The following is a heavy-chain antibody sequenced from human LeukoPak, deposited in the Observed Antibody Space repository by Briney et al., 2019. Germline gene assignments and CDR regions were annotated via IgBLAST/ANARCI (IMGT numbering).Heavy chain of an antibody. CDR2: INPNSDGT. CDR3: ARDAGYSSSWYFHYGMDV. Sequence: ASVKVSCKASGYTFTGHYMHWVRQAPGQGLEWMGWINPNSDGTNYAQKFQGRVTMTRDTSISTAYMELSRLRSDDTAVYYCARDAGYSSSWYFHYGMDVWGQGTTVTVSS. D-gene: IGHD6-13*01. V-gene: IGHV1-2*02. CDR1: GYTFTGHY. J-gene: IGHJ6*02.